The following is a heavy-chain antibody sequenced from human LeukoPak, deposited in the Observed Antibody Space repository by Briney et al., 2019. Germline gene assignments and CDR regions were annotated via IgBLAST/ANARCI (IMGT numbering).Heavy chain of an antibody. CDR3: ASYSYYYDSSGYFDY. CDR1: GDSVSTNSAT. D-gene: IGHD3-22*01. V-gene: IGHV6-1*01. CDR2: TYYRSKWSN. Sequence: SQTLSLTCAISGDSVSTNSATWTWLRQSPSRGLEWLGRTYYRSKWSNDYAVSMKSRITINPDTSKNQFSLKLSSVTAADTAVYYCASYSYYYDSSGYFDYWGQGTLVTVSS. J-gene: IGHJ4*02.